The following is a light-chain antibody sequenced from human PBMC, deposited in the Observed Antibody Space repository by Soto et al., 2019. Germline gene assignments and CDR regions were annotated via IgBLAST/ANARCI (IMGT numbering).Light chain of an antibody. Sequence: AIQMTQSPSSLAASVGDRITITCRASQGIRNDLGWYQQKPGNAPKLLIYTASNLQSGVPSSFTASGSVTDFTLTISSLQPEYFATYYARQHYSFPHLFGQGTKVEIK. V-gene: IGKV1-6*01. CDR3: RQHYSFPHL. CDR2: TAS. CDR1: QGIRND. J-gene: IGKJ1*01.